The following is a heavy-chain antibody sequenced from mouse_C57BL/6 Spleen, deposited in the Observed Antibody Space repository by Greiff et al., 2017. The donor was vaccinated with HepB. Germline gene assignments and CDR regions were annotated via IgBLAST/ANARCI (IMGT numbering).Heavy chain of an antibody. Sequence: ESGPGLVKPSQSLSLTCSVTGYSITSGYYWNWIRQFPGNKLEWMGYISYDGSNNYNPSLKNRISITRDTSKNQFFLKLNSVTTEDTATYYCARGQLLRYFDYWGQGTTLTVSS. CDR3: ARGQLLRYFDY. V-gene: IGHV3-6*01. CDR2: ISYDGSN. J-gene: IGHJ2*01. CDR1: GYSITSGYY. D-gene: IGHD1-1*01.